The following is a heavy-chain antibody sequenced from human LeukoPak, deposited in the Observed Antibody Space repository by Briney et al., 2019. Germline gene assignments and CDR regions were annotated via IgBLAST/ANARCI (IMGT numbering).Heavy chain of an antibody. CDR2: IYHNGDS. D-gene: IGHD4-11*01. V-gene: IGHV4-59*01. CDR1: GASISRDY. CDR3: ARYSRNNDYILDY. J-gene: IGHJ4*02. Sequence: SETLSLTCSVSGASISRDYWSWIRQSPGKTLEWIGYIYHNGDSNYNPSLKSRVTMSIDTSKNQFSLEVTSVTAADTAVYYCARYSRNNDYILDYWGQGTPVTVSS.